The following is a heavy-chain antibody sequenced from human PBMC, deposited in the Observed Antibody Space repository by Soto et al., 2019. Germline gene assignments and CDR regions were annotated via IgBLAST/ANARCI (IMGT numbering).Heavy chain of an antibody. J-gene: IGHJ4*02. Sequence: QPGGSLRLSCAPSGFSFSGSAVHCVRQASGKGLEWVGRIRSEAYSFATAYAASVKGRFTISRDDSKNTAYLQMNSLKTEDTAVYYCARGYCSSTSCYLDYWGQGTQVTVSS. CDR3: ARGYCSSTSCYLDY. V-gene: IGHV3-73*01. CDR2: IRSEAYSFAT. D-gene: IGHD2-2*01. CDR1: GFSFSGSA.